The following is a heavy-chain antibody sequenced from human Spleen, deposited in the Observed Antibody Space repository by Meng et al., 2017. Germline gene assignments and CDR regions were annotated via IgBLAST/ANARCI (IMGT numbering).Heavy chain of an antibody. CDR2: ISSGGTII. CDR1: GFTFSDSY. CDR3: ARGPAVLRYFDRLPHFDY. V-gene: IGHV3-11*01. D-gene: IGHD3-9*01. J-gene: IGHJ4*02. Sequence: GESLKISCAASGFTFSDSYMNWIRQAPGKGLEWVSYISSGGTIIKNADSVKGRFTISRDNTKNSLYLQMGSLRAEDTAVYYCARGPAVLRYFDRLPHFDYWGQGTLVTVSS.